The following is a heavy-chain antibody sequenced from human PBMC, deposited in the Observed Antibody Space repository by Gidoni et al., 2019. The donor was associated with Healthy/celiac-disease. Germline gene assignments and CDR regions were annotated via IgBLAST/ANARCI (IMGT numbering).Heavy chain of an antibody. V-gene: IGHV3-64*01. CDR2: ISSNGGST. Sequence: EVQLVESGGGLVQPGGSLRLSCAASGFTFSSYAMHWVRQAPGKGLEYVSAISSNGGSTYYANSVKGRFTISRDNSKNTLYLQMGSLRAEDMAVYYCARARDSSGAFFDYWGQGTLVTVSS. CDR3: ARARDSSGAFFDY. J-gene: IGHJ4*02. CDR1: GFTFSSYA. D-gene: IGHD3-22*01.